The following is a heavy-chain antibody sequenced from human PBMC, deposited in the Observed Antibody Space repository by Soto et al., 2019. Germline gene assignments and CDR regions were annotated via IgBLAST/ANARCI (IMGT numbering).Heavy chain of an antibody. J-gene: IGHJ2*01. Sequence: QVQLVQSGAEVKKPGSSVKVSCKASGGTFSNYAISWVRQAPGQGLEWMGGITPIFGTTNYAQKFQVRVTITADKSASTAYMELSSLRSEDTAVYYCARAERTRWPHRSYWYFDLWGRGTLVTVSS. CDR1: GGTFSNYA. V-gene: IGHV1-69*14. D-gene: IGHD4-17*01. CDR2: ITPIFGTT. CDR3: ARAERTRWPHRSYWYFDL.